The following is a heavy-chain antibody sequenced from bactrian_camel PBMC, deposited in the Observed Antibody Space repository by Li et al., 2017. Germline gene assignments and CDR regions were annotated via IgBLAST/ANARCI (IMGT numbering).Heavy chain of an antibody. CDR2: SSPLGTT. CDR3: AADPRGSGY. D-gene: IGHD3*01. V-gene: IGHV3S53*01. Sequence: VQLVESGGGSVQAGGSLRLSCVASGYSIRLNCVAWLRQAPGKQRGAVATSSPLGTTYYVDSAKGRFTMFRDNAKNMLYLQMNSLKTEDTAVYHCAADPRGSGYWGQGTQVTVS. J-gene: IGHJ4*01. CDR1: GYSIRLNC.